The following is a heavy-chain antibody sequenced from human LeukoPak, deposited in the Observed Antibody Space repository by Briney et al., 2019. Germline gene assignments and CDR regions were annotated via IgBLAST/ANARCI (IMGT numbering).Heavy chain of an antibody. V-gene: IGHV4-59*01. D-gene: IGHD4-23*01. CDR1: GGSISNYY. J-gene: IGHJ4*02. Sequence: SETLSLTCTVSGGSISNYYWSWIRQPPGKELEWIGYIYYNGNTNYNPSLKSRVTISVDTSKSQISLKLTSVTAADTAVYYCARDLGHSGNHHYFDYWGQGTLVTVSS. CDR3: ARDLGHSGNHHYFDY. CDR2: IYYNGNT.